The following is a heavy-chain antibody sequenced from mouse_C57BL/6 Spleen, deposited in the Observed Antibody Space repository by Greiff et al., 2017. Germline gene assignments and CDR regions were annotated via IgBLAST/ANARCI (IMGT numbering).Heavy chain of an antibody. Sequence: QVQLQQSGPGLVQPSQSLSITCTVSGFSLTSYGVHWFRQSPGKGLEWLGVIWSGGSTDYNAAFISRLSISKDKSKSQVFFKMNSLQADDTAIYDCAKSPGPTGEGVVDYWGQGTSVTVSS. CDR2: IWSGGST. J-gene: IGHJ4*01. CDR1: GFSLTSYG. V-gene: IGHV2-2*01. D-gene: IGHD3-2*01. CDR3: AKSPGPTGEGVVDY.